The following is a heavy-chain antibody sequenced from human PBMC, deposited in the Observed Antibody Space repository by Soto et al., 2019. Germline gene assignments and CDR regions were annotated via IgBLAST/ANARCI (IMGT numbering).Heavy chain of an antibody. D-gene: IGHD1-26*01. Sequence: SETLSLTYSLSGGSISSTFYYWGWIRQPPGKGLEWIGSIYYSGTTFYNASLKGRVTISVDTSKNQFSLRLTSVTATDTAVYFCARQKWEQPKWFDPWGQGTLVTVSS. J-gene: IGHJ5*02. CDR3: ARQKWEQPKWFDP. CDR1: GGSISSTFYY. V-gene: IGHV4-39*01. CDR2: IYYSGTT.